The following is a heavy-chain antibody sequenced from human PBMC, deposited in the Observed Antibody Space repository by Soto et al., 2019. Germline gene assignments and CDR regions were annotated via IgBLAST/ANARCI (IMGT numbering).Heavy chain of an antibody. CDR3: ARDWGIAGATSDY. Sequence: QVQLVQSGAEVKKPGASVKVSCKASGYTFTSYGISWVRQAPGQGLEWMGWISAYNGNTKYAQKFQDRVTMTTDTSTSTVYMELRSLRSDDTAVYYCARDWGIAGATSDYWGQGTLVIVSS. V-gene: IGHV1-18*01. J-gene: IGHJ4*02. CDR2: ISAYNGNT. D-gene: IGHD1-26*01. CDR1: GYTFTSYG.